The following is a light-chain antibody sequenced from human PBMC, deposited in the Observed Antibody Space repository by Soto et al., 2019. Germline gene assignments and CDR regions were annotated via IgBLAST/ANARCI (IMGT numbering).Light chain of an antibody. J-gene: IGKJ5*01. CDR1: QSVSSSY. Sequence: EIVLTQSPGTLSLSPGERATHSCRASQSVSSSYLAWYQQKPGQAPRLLIYAASSRATGIPDRFSGSGSGTDFTLTISRLEPEDFAVYYCQQYRSSPITFGQGTRLEIK. CDR2: AAS. CDR3: QQYRSSPIT. V-gene: IGKV3-20*01.